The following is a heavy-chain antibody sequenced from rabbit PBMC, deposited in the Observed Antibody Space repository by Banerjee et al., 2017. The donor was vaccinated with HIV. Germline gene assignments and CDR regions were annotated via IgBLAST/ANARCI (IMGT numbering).Heavy chain of an antibody. CDR2: IYSGNSGYT. D-gene: IGHD1-1*01. V-gene: IGHV1S45*01. CDR1: GIDFSSYYY. Sequence: QQQLEESGGGLVKPGGTLTLTCKASGIDFSSYYYMCWVRQAPGKGLEWIGCIYSGNSGYTYYATWATGRFTCSKTSSTTVTLQMTSLTAADTATYFCARDTSSSFSSYGMDLWGQGTLVTVS. J-gene: IGHJ6*01. CDR3: ARDTSSSFSSYGMDL.